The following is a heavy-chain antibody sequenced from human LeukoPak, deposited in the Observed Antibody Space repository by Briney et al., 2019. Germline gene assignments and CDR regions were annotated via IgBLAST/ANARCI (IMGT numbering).Heavy chain of an antibody. D-gene: IGHD2-2*01. V-gene: IGHV4-61*01. CDR2: IYYTGST. Sequence: SETLSLTCTVSGGSISSGNYYWAWLRQPPRKGLEWIGYIYYTGSTNHNPSLKSRVTLSVDTSKNQFSLKLSSVTAADTAVYYCAARYCTSSSCHSNFDYWGQGTLVTVSS. J-gene: IGHJ4*02. CDR3: AARYCTSSSCHSNFDY. CDR1: GGSISSGNYY.